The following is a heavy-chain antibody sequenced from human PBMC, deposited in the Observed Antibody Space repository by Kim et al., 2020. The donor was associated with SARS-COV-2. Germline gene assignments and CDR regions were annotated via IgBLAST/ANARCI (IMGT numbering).Heavy chain of an antibody. V-gene: IGHV1-8*01. J-gene: IGHJ6*02. Sequence: GYEQKFQGRVTLTRNTSIRTAYMELGSLRSEDTAVYYCARDDYYYYGMDVWGQGTTVTVSS. CDR3: ARDDYYYYGMDV.